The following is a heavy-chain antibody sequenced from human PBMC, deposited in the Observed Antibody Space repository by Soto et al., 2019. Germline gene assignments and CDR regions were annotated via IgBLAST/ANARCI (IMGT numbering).Heavy chain of an antibody. CDR1: NSSLGSFH. Sequence: PSETLSLTCAIYNSSLGSFHWTWIRQPPGKGLERIGELIHGGSTSYNPSLKSRVTFSLDTSKSQFSLHVMSVTAADTAVYYCARSPLSYDYVRQTWREVGDSFDVWGRGTSVTVSS. J-gene: IGHJ3*01. D-gene: IGHD3-10*02. CDR3: ARSPLSYDYVRQTWREVGDSFDV. CDR2: LIHGGST. V-gene: IGHV4-34*12.